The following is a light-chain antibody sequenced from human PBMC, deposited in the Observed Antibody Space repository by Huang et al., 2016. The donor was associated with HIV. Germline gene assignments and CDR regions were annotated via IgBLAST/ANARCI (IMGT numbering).Light chain of an antibody. CDR1: QSVSSNY. CDR3: QQYGSSSYT. CDR2: GAS. V-gene: IGKV3-20*01. J-gene: IGKJ2*01. Sequence: EVVLTQSPDTLSLSTGERSTLSCRASQSVSSNYLAWYQQKPGQPPRLLTYGASSRATGIPDRFNGSGSGTDFILTITRLEPEDFAVYYCQQYGSSSYTFGQGTKLEIK.